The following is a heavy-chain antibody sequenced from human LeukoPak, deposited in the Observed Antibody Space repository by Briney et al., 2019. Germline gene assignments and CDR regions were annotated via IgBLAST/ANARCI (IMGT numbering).Heavy chain of an antibody. CDR3: ARGRRYYYGSGSYYVDKPPFDY. CDR2: INHSGSA. J-gene: IGHJ4*02. D-gene: IGHD3-10*01. CDR1: GGSFSGYY. Sequence: SETLSLTCAVSGGSFSGYYWTWIRQPPGKGLEWIGEINHSGSANYNPSLMSRVTISLDTSKNHFSLNLSSVTAADTAVYYCARGRRYYYGSGSYYVDKPPFDYWGQGTLVTVSS. V-gene: IGHV4-34*01.